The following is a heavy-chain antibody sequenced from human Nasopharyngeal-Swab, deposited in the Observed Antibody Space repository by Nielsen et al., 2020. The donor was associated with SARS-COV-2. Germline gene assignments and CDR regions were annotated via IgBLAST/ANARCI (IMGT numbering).Heavy chain of an antibody. CDR1: GFTFINYG. V-gene: IGHV3-30*02. D-gene: IGHD3-3*01. CDR3: AREADLRFDY. J-gene: IGHJ4*02. CDR2: IRYDGRNK. Sequence: GGSLRLSCAASGFTFINYGMHWVRQAPGKGLEWVAIIRYDGRNKYYADSVKGRFSISRDNSKNTLYLQMSSLRAEDTAVYYCAREADLRFDYWGQGTLVTVSS.